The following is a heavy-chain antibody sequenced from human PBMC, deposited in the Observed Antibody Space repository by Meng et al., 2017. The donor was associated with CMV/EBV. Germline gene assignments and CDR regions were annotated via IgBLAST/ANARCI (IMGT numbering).Heavy chain of an antibody. CDR1: GFTFSTYG. CDR3: TKDRLVGATTGFDF. J-gene: IGHJ4*02. D-gene: IGHD1-26*01. CDR2: IRYDGSRK. Sequence: QVQLVDSGGGVVQPGGSLILSCVASGFTFSTYGMHWVRQAPGKGLEWVTFIRYDGSRKYYADSVKGRFTISRDNSKNTLYLQMNNLRAEDTAVYYCTKDRLVGATTGFDFWGQGTLVTVSS. V-gene: IGHV3-30*02.